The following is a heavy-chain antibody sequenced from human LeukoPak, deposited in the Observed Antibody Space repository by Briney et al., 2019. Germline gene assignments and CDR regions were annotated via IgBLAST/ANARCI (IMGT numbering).Heavy chain of an antibody. CDR2: IYYSGST. V-gene: IGHV4-59*12. CDR3: AREVGGTTLLYSWFDP. Sequence: SETLSLTCAVYGGSFSGYYWSWIRQPPGKGLEWIGYIYYSGSTNYNPSLKSRVTISVDTSKNQFSLKLSSVTAADTAVYYCAREVGGTTLLYSWFDPWGQGTLVTVSS. J-gene: IGHJ5*02. CDR1: GGSFSGYY. D-gene: IGHD2-2*02.